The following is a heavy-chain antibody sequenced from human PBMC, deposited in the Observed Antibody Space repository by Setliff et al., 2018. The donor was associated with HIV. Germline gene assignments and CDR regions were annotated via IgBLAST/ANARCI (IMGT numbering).Heavy chain of an antibody. D-gene: IGHD3-10*01. CDR2: IDWDDDK. V-gene: IGHV2-70*04. J-gene: IGHJ3*02. CDR1: GFSLSTSGMR. Sequence: SGPTLVNPQTLTLTCTFSGFSLSTSGMRVTWIRQPPGKALEWLARIDWDDDKFYSTSLKTRLTISKDTSKNQVVLTITNMDPVDTATYYCARGPYGPPDAFDIWGQGTVVTVSS. CDR3: ARGPYGPPDAFDI.